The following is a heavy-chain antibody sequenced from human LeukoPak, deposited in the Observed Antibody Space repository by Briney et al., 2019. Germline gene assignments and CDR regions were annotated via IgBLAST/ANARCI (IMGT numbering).Heavy chain of an antibody. D-gene: IGHD3-22*01. Sequence: GGSLRLSCAASGFTFSSYAMSWVRQAPGKGLEWVAVIWYDGSNKYYADSVKGRFTISRDNSKNTLYLQMNSLRAEDTAVYYCARDNYDSSGLAYYWGQGTLVTVSS. V-gene: IGHV3-33*08. J-gene: IGHJ4*02. CDR3: ARDNYDSSGLAYY. CDR1: GFTFSSYA. CDR2: IWYDGSNK.